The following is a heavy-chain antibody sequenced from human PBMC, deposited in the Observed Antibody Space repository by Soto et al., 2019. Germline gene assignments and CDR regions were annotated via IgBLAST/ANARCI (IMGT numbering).Heavy chain of an antibody. CDR3: GRNGTYSSSLSQYSGMDV. V-gene: IGHV1-69*01. Sequence: QVQLVQSGAEVKEPGSSVRVSCKASGGTFDNFIMNWVRQTPGQGREWMGGIVPMLGTPTYAEKFKGSVTISATGSTSTMYMEVKSLRSEDTAIYYCGRNGTYSSSLSQYSGMDVWGQGTTVTVSS. D-gene: IGHD1-26*01. J-gene: IGHJ6*02. CDR1: GGTFDNFI. CDR2: IVPMLGTP.